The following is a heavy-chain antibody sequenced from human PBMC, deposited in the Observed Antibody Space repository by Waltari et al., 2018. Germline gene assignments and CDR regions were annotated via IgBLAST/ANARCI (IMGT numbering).Heavy chain of an antibody. CDR2: ISSSGDIT. V-gene: IGHV3-48*01. J-gene: IGHJ5*02. Sequence: EVQLVASGGGLVQPGGSLILAWAASGFTFTTYYFNWVRQAPGRGLQCVSFISSSGDITYYTDSVKGRFTISRDIAKNSLYLQMNSRRVEDTAVYYCAREGSGFDPWGQGTLVTVSS. CDR1: GFTFTTYY. CDR3: AREGSGFDP.